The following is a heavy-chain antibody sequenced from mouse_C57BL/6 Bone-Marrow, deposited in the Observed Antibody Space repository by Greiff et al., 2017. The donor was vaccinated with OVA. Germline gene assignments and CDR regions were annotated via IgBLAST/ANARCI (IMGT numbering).Heavy chain of an antibody. J-gene: IGHJ3*01. CDR2: INPGSGGT. V-gene: IGHV1-54*01. CDR3: TGGFAY. Sequence: QVQLQQSGAELVRPGPSVKVSCKASGYAFTNYLIEWVKQRPGQGLEWIGVINPGSGGTNYNEKFKGKATLTADKSSSTAYMQLSSLTSEDSAVYYCTGGFAYWGQGTLVTVSA. CDR1: GYAFTNYL.